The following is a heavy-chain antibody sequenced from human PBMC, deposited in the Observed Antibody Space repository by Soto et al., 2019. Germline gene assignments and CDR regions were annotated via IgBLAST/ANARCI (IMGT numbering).Heavy chain of an antibody. Sequence: ASVKVSCKASGYTFTSYGISWVRQAPGQGLEWMGWISAYNGNTNYAQKLQGRVTMTTDTSTSTAYMELRSLRSDDTAVYYCARDPAAGTFEEFGAANEAALPSAPFDYWGQGTLVTVSS. CDR3: ARDPAAGTFEEFGAANEAALPSAPFDY. CDR2: ISAYNGNT. J-gene: IGHJ4*02. V-gene: IGHV1-18*01. D-gene: IGHD6-13*01. CDR1: GYTFTSYG.